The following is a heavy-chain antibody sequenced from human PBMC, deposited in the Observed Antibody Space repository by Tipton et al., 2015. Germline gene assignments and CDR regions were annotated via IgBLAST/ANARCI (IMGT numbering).Heavy chain of an antibody. CDR3: ARVSLGVVPADY. D-gene: IGHD2-2*01. CDR2: ISTSSTFI. CDR1: GFSFSTYV. Sequence: SLRLSCAASGFSFSTYVMSWIRQAPGKGLEWVSSISTSSTFIYYADSVKGRFTISRDDAKNSLYLDMTSLRAEDTAVYYCARVSLGVVPADYWGQGTLVTVSS. V-gene: IGHV3-21*01. J-gene: IGHJ4*02.